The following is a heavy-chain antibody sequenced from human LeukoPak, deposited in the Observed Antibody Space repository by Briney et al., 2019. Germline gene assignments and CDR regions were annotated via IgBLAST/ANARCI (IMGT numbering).Heavy chain of an antibody. D-gene: IGHD6-19*01. CDR3: AKDLTGGSGWYGSRLVYCYYGMDV. V-gene: IGHV3-23*01. Sequence: GGSLRLSCAASGFTFSSYAMSWVRQAPGKGLEWVSAISGSGGSTYYADSVKGRFTISRDNSKNTLYLQMNSLRAEDTAVYYCAKDLTGGSGWYGSRLVYCYYGMDVWGQGTTVTVSS. CDR1: GFTFSSYA. J-gene: IGHJ6*02. CDR2: ISGSGGST.